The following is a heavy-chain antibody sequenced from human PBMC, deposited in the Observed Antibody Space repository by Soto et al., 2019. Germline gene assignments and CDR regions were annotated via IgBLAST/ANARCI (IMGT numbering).Heavy chain of an antibody. Sequence: PGGSRRLSWAASGFTFSSYVMHWVRQAPGKGLEWVAVIWYDGSNKYYADSVKGRFTISRDNSKNTLYLQMNSLRAEDTAVYYCARDPSSVLRYFDWLEIYGMDVWGQGTTVTVSS. CDR3: ARDPSSVLRYFDWLEIYGMDV. V-gene: IGHV3-33*01. J-gene: IGHJ6*02. CDR2: IWYDGSNK. CDR1: GFTFSSYV. D-gene: IGHD3-9*01.